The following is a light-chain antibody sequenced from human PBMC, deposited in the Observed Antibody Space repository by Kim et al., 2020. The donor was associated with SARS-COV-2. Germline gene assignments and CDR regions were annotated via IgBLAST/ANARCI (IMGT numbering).Light chain of an antibody. CDR3: QQYNNWLAT. CDR2: GAS. CDR1: QSVSSN. Sequence: EIVMTQSPATLSVSPGERATLSCRASQSVSSNLAWYQQKPVQAPRLLIYGASTRATGIPARFSGSGSGTEFTLTISSLQSEDFAVYYCQQYNNWLATFGQGTKVDIK. J-gene: IGKJ1*01. V-gene: IGKV3-15*01.